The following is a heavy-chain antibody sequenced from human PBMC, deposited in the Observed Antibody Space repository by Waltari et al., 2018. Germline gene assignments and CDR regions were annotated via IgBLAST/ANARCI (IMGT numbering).Heavy chain of an antibody. D-gene: IGHD3-22*01. CDR2: INSDGSST. Sequence: EVQLVESGGGLVQPWGSLRLSCSASGITFSRYWMHLVRTTPGKGLVWVSRINSDGSSTSYADSVKGRFTISRDNAKNTLYLQMNSLRAEDTAVYYCATCYYYDSSGNYYVSDYWGQGTLVTVSS. CDR1: GITFSRYW. CDR3: ATCYYYDSSGNYYVSDY. V-gene: IGHV3-74*01. J-gene: IGHJ4*02.